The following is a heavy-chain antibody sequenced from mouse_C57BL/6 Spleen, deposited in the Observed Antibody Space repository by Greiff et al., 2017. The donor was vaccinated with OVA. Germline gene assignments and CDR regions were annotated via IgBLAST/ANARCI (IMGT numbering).Heavy chain of an antibody. CDR3: ASYYYGSSSFAY. Sequence: EVQGVESGAELVKPGASVKLSCTASGFNIKDYYMHWVKQRTEQGLEWIGRIDPEDGETKYAPKFQGKATITADTSSNTAYLQLSSLTSEDTAVYYCASYYYGSSSFAYWGQGTLVTVSA. D-gene: IGHD1-1*01. J-gene: IGHJ3*01. V-gene: IGHV14-2*01. CDR1: GFNIKDYY. CDR2: IDPEDGET.